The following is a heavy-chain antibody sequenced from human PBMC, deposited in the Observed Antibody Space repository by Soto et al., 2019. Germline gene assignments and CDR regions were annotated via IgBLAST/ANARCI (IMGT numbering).Heavy chain of an antibody. CDR1: GGSIIRTNW. Sequence: SEILSLTCTVSGGSIIRTNWWTWVRQPPGKGLEWIGEIHHSGSTNYNPSLKSRVTISVDKSKNQFSLKLNSVTAADTAVYYYATFFDYWGQGILVTVSS. J-gene: IGHJ4*02. V-gene: IGHV4-4*02. CDR2: IHHSGST. CDR3: ATFFDY.